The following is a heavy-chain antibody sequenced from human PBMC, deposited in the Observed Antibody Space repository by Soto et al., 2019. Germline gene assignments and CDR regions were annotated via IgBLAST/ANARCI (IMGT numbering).Heavy chain of an antibody. D-gene: IGHD4-4*01. J-gene: IGHJ6*02. CDR1: GYSFTSYW. CDR3: ASLDYSNYGHNYHYGMDV. V-gene: IGHV5-51*01. Sequence: PGESLKISCKGSGYSFTSYWIGWVRQMPVKGLEWMGIIYPGDSDTRYSPSFQGQVTISADKSISTAYLQWSSLKASDTAMYYCASLDYSNYGHNYHYGMDVWGQGTTVTVSS. CDR2: IYPGDSDT.